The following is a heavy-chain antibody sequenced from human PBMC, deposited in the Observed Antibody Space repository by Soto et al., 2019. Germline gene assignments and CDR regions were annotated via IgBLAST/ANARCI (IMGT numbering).Heavy chain of an antibody. D-gene: IGHD3-10*01. V-gene: IGHV4-39*01. J-gene: IGHJ6*02. Sequence: SDTLSLTCTVSGGSISSSSYYWGWIRQPPGKGLEWIGSISYSGSTYYNPSLKSRVTISVDTSKNQFSLKLSSVTAADTAVYYCARHLGGYYYYGMDVWGQGTTVTVSS. CDR3: ARHLGGYYYYGMDV. CDR2: ISYSGST. CDR1: GGSISSSSYY.